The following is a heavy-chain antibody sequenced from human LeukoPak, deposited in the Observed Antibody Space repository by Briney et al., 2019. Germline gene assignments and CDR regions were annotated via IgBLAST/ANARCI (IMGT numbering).Heavy chain of an antibody. J-gene: IGHJ3*02. CDR2: INDSGIP. CDR1: GGSFSGYF. D-gene: IGHD2-21*01. CDR3: ARERLLWAFDI. V-gene: IGHV4-34*01. Sequence: PSETLSLTCAVYGGSFSGYFYSWIRQPPGKGLEWIGEINDSGIPNYNPSLKSRVTISVDTSKNQFSLKLSSVTAADTAVYYCARERLLWAFDIWGQGTMVTVSS.